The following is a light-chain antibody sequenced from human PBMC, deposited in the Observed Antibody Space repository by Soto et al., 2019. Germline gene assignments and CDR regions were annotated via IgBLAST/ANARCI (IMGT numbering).Light chain of an antibody. J-gene: IGKJ2*01. CDR1: QVISSY. CDR2: AAS. Sequence: DIQLTQSPSFLSASVGDRVTITCRAIQVISSYLAWYQQKPGKAPKLLIYAASTLQSGVPSRFSGSGSGTEFTLTISSLQPEDFATYYGQQLNSYPPTFGQGTKLELK. CDR3: QQLNSYPPT. V-gene: IGKV1-9*01.